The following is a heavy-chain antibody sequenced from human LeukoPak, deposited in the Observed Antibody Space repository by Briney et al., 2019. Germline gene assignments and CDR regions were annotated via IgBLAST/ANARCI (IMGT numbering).Heavy chain of an antibody. CDR3: ARPIRNSGFPFDY. J-gene: IGHJ4*02. V-gene: IGHV3-7*01. D-gene: IGHD2/OR15-2a*01. CDR1: GFTFSSYW. CDR2: IKQDGSEK. Sequence: GGSLRLSCTASGFTFSSYWMSWVRQAPGKGLEWVANIKQDGSEKYYVDSVKGRFTISRDNAKNSLYLRMDSLRAEDTAVYYCARPIRNSGFPFDYWGQGTLVTVSS.